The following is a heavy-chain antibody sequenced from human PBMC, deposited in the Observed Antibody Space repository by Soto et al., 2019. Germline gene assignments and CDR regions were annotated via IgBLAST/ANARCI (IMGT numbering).Heavy chain of an antibody. Sequence: QVQLQESGPGLVKPSETLSLTCTVSGGSISSYYWSWIRQPPGKGLEWIGYIYYSGSTNYNPSLKGRVTISVDTSKNQFSLKLSSVTAADTAVYYCAREGINMVRGNYGMDVWGQGTTVTVSS. D-gene: IGHD3-10*01. CDR3: AREGINMVRGNYGMDV. J-gene: IGHJ6*02. CDR1: GGSISSYY. CDR2: IYYSGST. V-gene: IGHV4-59*01.